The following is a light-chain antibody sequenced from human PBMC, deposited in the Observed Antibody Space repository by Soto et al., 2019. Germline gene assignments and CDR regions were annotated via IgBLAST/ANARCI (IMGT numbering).Light chain of an antibody. CDR3: QQYKDWPLT. CDR1: QSVNSN. J-gene: IGKJ4*01. Sequence: EKVMTQSPAALSVSPGERATLSCRASQSVNSNLAWYQRKPGQAPRLLLYGASTRAIGIPARFSGSASGTEFTLTISSQQSEDSAVYYGQQYKDWPLTFGGGTKVEIK. CDR2: GAS. V-gene: IGKV3-15*01.